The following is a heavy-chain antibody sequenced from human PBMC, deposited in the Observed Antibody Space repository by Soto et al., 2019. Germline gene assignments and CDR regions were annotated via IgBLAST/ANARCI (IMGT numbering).Heavy chain of an antibody. Sequence: ASETLSLTCTVSGGSISSGGYYWSCIRQHPGKGLEWIGYIYYSGSTNYNPSLKSRVTISVDTSKNQFSLKLSSVTAADTAVYYCARRYGGNFDYWGQGTLLTVSS. CDR1: GGSISSGGYY. J-gene: IGHJ4*02. D-gene: IGHD1-26*01. CDR2: IYYSGST. V-gene: IGHV4-61*08. CDR3: ARRYGGNFDY.